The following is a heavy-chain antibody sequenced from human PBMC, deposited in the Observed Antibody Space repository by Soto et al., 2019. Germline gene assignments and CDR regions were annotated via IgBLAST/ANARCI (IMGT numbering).Heavy chain of an antibody. CDR2: KSWNGGTI. D-gene: IGHD3-16*01. Sequence: EVQRVESGGGHVQPGRSLRLTCVAYGFDFDDQVMHWVRQAPGKGLEWVAGKSWNGGTIGYADSVKGLFTISRDNTKKSMYLQMNSLRPEDTAVYFCAKDILIELRLISYYGMDLWGQGTTVTVSS. V-gene: IGHV3-9*01. J-gene: IGHJ6*02. CDR3: AKDILIELRLISYYGMDL. CDR1: GFDFDDQV.